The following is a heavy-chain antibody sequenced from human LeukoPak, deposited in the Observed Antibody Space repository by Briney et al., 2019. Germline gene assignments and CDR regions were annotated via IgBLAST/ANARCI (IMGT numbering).Heavy chain of an antibody. CDR3: AKVGGYCSGGTCYSAYYYGLDV. V-gene: IGHV3-30*18. D-gene: IGHD2-15*01. J-gene: IGHJ6*02. CDR2: MSYAGSDK. CDR1: GFSFSTFG. Sequence: PGGSLRLSCAASGFSFSTFGMHCVRQAPGKGLQWVAAMSYAGSDKYYTDSLKGRFTISRDNSKNTLYLQMNSLRSEDTAVYYCAKVGGYCSGGTCYSAYYYGLDVWGQGTTVTVSS.